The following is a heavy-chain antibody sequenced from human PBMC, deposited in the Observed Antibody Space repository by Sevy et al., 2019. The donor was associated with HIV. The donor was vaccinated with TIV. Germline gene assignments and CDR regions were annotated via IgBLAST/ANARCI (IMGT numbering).Heavy chain of an antibody. D-gene: IGHD6-13*01. V-gene: IGHV3-30*04. CDR2: ISYDGSNK. CDR1: GFTFSSYA. J-gene: IGHJ6*02. CDR3: ARDRPHSRYSSSWYNYYYGMDV. Sequence: GGSLRLSCAASGFTFSSYAMHWVRQAPGKGLEWVAVISYDGSNKYYADSVKGRFTISRDNSKNTLYLQMNSLRAEDTAEYYCARDRPHSRYSSSWYNYYYGMDVWGQGTTVTVSS.